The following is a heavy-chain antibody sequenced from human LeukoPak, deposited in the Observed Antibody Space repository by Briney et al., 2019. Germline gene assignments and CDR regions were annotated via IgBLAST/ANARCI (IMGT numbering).Heavy chain of an antibody. D-gene: IGHD5-12*01. V-gene: IGHV3-21*01. CDR2: ISSSSSFI. CDR1: GFTFSSYS. CDR3: ARESRATY. J-gene: IGHJ4*02. Sequence: GVSLRLSCAASGFTFSSYSMNWVRQAPGKGLEWVSYISSSSSFIYYADSVKGRFTISRDNAKSSLSLQMNSLRAEDTAVYYCARESRATYWGQGTLVTVSS.